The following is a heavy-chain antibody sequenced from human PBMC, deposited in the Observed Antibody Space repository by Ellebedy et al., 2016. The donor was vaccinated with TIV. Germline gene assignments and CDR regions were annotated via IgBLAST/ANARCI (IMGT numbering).Heavy chain of an antibody. J-gene: IGHJ4*02. V-gene: IGHV3-30-3*01. CDR2: ISYDGSNK. CDR3: ARDRD. CDR1: GFTFSSYA. Sequence: GGSLRLXXAASGFTFSSYAMHWVRQAPGKGLEWVAVISYDGSNKYYADSVKGRFTISRDNSKNTLYLQMNSLRAEDTAVYYCARDRDWGQGTLVTVSS.